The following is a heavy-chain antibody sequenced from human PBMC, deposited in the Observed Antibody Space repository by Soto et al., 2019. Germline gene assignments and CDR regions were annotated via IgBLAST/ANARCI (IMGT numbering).Heavy chain of an antibody. CDR3: ASLNSSPGPDY. CDR1: GFTFSSYG. Sequence: PGGSLRLSCPASGFTFSSYGMHWVRQAPGKGLEWVAVIWYDGSNKYYADSVKGRFTISRDNSKNTLYLQMNSLRAEDTAVYYCASLNSSPGPDYWGQGTLVTVSS. J-gene: IGHJ4*02. CDR2: IWYDGSNK. D-gene: IGHD6-13*01. V-gene: IGHV3-33*01.